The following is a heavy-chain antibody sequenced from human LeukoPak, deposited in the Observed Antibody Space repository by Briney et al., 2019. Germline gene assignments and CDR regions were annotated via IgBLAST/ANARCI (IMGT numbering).Heavy chain of an antibody. Sequence: GESLKISCKGSGYSFTSYWIGWVRQMPGKGLEWMGIIYPGDSDTRYSPSFQGQVTISADKSISTAYLQWSSLKASDTAMYSCARRVSLRFGQLLSHYFDYWGQGTLVTVSS. CDR2: IYPGDSDT. CDR1: GYSFTSYW. CDR3: ARRVSLRFGQLLSHYFDY. V-gene: IGHV5-51*01. D-gene: IGHD3-10*01. J-gene: IGHJ4*02.